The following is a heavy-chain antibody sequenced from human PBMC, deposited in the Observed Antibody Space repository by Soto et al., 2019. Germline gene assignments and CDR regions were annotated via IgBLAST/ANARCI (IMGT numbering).Heavy chain of an antibody. CDR3: ARLGELVDNYYYGMDV. V-gene: IGHV5-51*01. J-gene: IGHJ6*02. CDR1: GYSFTSYW. CDR2: IYPGDSDT. Sequence: PGESLKISCKGSGYSFTSYWIGWVRQMPGKGLEWMGIIYPGDSDTRYSPSFQGQVTISADKSISTAYLQWSSLKASDTAMYYCARLGELVDNYYYGMDVWGQGTTVTVSS. D-gene: IGHD3-10*01.